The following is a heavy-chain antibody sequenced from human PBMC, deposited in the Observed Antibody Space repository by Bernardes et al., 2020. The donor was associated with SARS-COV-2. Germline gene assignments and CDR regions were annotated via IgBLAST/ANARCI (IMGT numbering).Heavy chain of an antibody. CDR3: AKPRYCSSTSRLYAMDV. CDR1: GFTFSSYA. D-gene: IGHD2-2*01. Sequence: GSLRLSCAASGFTFSSYALSWVRQAPGKGLEWVSVVSASGGSTYYADSVKGRFTISRDNSKNTLYLQMNSLRAEDTALYYCAKPRYCSSTSRLYAMDVWGQGTTVTVSS. CDR2: VSASGGST. J-gene: IGHJ6*02. V-gene: IGHV3-23*01.